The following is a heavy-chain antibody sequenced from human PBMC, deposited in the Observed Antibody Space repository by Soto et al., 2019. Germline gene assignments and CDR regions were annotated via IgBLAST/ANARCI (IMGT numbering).Heavy chain of an antibody. Sequence: GGSLRLSCAASGFTFSSYGMHWVRQAPGKGLEWVAVISYDGSNKYYADSVKGRFTISRDNSKNTLYLQMNSLRAEDTAVYYCAKEHRQVLPEQLLWFGELAGPFDYWGQGTLVTVSS. CDR1: GFTFSSYG. CDR3: AKEHRQVLPEQLLWFGELAGPFDY. D-gene: IGHD3-10*01. V-gene: IGHV3-30*18. CDR2: ISYDGSNK. J-gene: IGHJ4*02.